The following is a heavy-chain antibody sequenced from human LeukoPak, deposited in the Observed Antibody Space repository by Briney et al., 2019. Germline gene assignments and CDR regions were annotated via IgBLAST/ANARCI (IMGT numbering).Heavy chain of an antibody. V-gene: IGHV3-74*01. Sequence: GGSLRLSCAASGFTFSSYWMHWVRQAPGKGLVWVSRINSDGSSTSYADSVKGRFTISRDNAKNSLYLQMNSLRAEDTAVYYCARDGGSIHAFDIWGQGTLVTVSS. CDR3: ARDGGSIHAFDI. J-gene: IGHJ3*02. CDR2: INSDGSST. CDR1: GFTFSSYW. D-gene: IGHD2-21*01.